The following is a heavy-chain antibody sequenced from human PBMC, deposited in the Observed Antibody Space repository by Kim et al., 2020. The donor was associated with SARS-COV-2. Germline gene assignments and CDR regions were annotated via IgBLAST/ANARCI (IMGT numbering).Heavy chain of an antibody. CDR1: GFTFSSYA. Sequence: GGSLRLSCAASGFTFSSYAMSWVRQAPGKGLEWVSVIYSGGSSTYYADPVNGRFTISRDNSKNTLYLQMNSLRAEDTAVYYCAKAYVDYADLDFDYWGQG. V-gene: IGHV3-23*03. D-gene: IGHD4-17*01. J-gene: IGHJ4*02. CDR3: AKAYVDYADLDFDY. CDR2: IYSGGSST.